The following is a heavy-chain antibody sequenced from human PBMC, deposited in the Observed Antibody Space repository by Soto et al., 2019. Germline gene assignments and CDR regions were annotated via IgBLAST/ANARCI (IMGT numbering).Heavy chain of an antibody. Sequence: QVQLQESGPGLVKPSQTLSLTCTVSGGSISSGDYYWSWIRQPPGKGLEWFGYIYYSGSTYYNPSLKSRVTISVDTSKNQFSLKLSSVTAADTAVYYCARDRGDYGGNLGYWGQGTLVTVSS. CDR3: ARDRGDYGGNLGY. CDR2: IYYSGST. J-gene: IGHJ4*02. D-gene: IGHD4-17*01. CDR1: GGSISSGDYY. V-gene: IGHV4-30-4*01.